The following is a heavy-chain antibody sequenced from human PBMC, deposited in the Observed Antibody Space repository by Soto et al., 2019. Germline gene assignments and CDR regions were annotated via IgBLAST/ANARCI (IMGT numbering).Heavy chain of an antibody. CDR3: ASPHNRYFQS. CDR1: GGSISSGDYY. J-gene: IGHJ1*01. CDR2: INHNENT. V-gene: IGHV4-39*01. Sequence: PSVTLSLSCIVSGGSISSGDYYWGCHLHPSGKGMHQIKTINHNENTYYNPSHKSQVTISVNTSKNQFSLKLSSVTASYTAVYYWASPHNRYFQSWGKRALVTVSS.